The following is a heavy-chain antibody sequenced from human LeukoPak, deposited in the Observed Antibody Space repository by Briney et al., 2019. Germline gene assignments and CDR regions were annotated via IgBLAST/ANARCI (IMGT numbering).Heavy chain of an antibody. J-gene: IGHJ6*04. CDR1: GYSINNGYF. CDR2: VFHSGDT. Sequence: PSETQSLTCTVSGYSINNGYFWGWIRQPPGKGLEYIGTVFHSGDTYYNPSLKSRVTISLDTSTNEISLKLRSATAADTAVYYCVRGLRSGSNYFFYGMDVWGKGTTVTVSS. CDR3: VRGLRSGSNYFFYGMDV. V-gene: IGHV4-38-2*02. D-gene: IGHD3-10*01.